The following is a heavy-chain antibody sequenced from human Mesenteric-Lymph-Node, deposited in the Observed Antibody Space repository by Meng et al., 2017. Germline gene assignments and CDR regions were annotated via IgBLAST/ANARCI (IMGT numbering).Heavy chain of an antibody. CDR3: ARTRSSGWYLLYFDY. CDR2: INAGNGNT. Sequence: VHPRGEAQKTGSPLKCYCKASGYTFTSYAMHWVRQAPGQRLEWMGWINAGNGNTKSSQQFQGRVTITRDTSARTAYMELSSLRSEDTAVYYCARTRSSGWYLLYFDYWGQGTLVTVSS. V-gene: IGHV1-3*01. CDR1: GYTFTSYA. J-gene: IGHJ4*02. D-gene: IGHD6-19*01.